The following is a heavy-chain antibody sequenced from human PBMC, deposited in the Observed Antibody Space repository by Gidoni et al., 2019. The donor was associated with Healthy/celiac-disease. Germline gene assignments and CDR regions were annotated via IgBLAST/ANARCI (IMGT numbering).Heavy chain of an antibody. CDR3: TTETSPVGLKQPKAYYYYYGMDV. V-gene: IGHV3-15*01. D-gene: IGHD1-26*01. CDR2: SKSKTDGGTT. Sequence: EVQLLESGGGLVKPGGSLRLSCAASGFTFRNACMSWVRHSPGKGLEWVGRSKSKTDGGTTDYAAPVKGRFTISRDDSKNTLYLQMNSLKTEDTAVYYCTTETSPVGLKQPKAYYYYYGMDVWGQGTTVTVSS. J-gene: IGHJ6*02. CDR1: GFTFRNAC.